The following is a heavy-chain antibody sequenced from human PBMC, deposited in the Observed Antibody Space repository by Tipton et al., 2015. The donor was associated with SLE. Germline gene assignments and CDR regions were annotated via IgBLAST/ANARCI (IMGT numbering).Heavy chain of an antibody. J-gene: IGHJ4*02. Sequence: TLSLTCSVSGDSISSGYYWGWIRQPPGKGLEWIGTIYRSGSTYYNPSLKSRVTISVDTSKNQFSLNLRSVTAADTAVYYCARVDTAMVFPFGGYYLDYWGQGILVTVSS. V-gene: IGHV4-38-2*02. CDR3: ARVDTAMVFPFGGYYLDY. CDR1: GDSISSGYY. CDR2: IYRSGST. D-gene: IGHD5-18*01.